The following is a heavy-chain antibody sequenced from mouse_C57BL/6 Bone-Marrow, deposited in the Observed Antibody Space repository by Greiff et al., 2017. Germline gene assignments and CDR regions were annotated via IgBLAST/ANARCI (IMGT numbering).Heavy chain of an antibody. CDR2: ISSGSSTI. D-gene: IGHD1-1*01. CDR1: GFTFSDYG. Sequence: EVKLVESGGGLVKPGGSLKLSCAASGFTFSDYGMHWVRQAPEKGLEWVAYISSGSSTIYYAATVKGRFTISRDNAKNTLFLQMTSLRSEDTAMYYCARPLYYGSSSFAYWGQGTLVTVSA. CDR3: ARPLYYGSSSFAY. J-gene: IGHJ3*01. V-gene: IGHV5-17*01.